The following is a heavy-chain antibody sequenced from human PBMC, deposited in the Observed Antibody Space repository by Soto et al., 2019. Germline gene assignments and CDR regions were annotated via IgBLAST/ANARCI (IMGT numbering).Heavy chain of an antibody. CDR2: ISAYNGNT. J-gene: IGHJ4*02. V-gene: IGHV1-18*01. Sequence: QVQLVQSGAEVKKPGASVKVSCKASGYTFTSYGISWVRQAPGQGLEWMGWISAYNGNTNYAQKLQGRVTMTTDTSTSTAYMELRSLRCDDTAVYYCARDWGGYCSGGSCYPNFDYWGQGTLVTVSS. CDR1: GYTFTSYG. D-gene: IGHD2-15*01. CDR3: ARDWGGYCSGGSCYPNFDY.